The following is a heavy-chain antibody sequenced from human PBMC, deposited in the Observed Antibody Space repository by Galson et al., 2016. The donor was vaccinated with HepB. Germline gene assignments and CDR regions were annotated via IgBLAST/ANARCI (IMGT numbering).Heavy chain of an antibody. J-gene: IGHJ5*02. Sequence: TLSLTCTVSGGSIISGGYYWSWIRQSPGKGPEWIGYIYYNGNTFYNPSLESRVTISLDTSKNLFSLNLTSVSGADTAVYFCARVATGDHNWVDPWGQGTLIIVS. V-gene: IGHV4-30-4*08. CDR2: IYYNGNT. D-gene: IGHD2-21*02. CDR1: GGSIISGGYY. CDR3: ARVATGDHNWVDP.